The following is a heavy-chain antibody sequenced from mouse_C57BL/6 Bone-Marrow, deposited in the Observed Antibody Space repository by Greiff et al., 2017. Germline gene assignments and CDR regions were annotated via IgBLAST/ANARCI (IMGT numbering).Heavy chain of an antibody. CDR2: IDPSGSYT. CDR3: ARSLLRIAY. V-gene: IGHV1-59*01. Sequence: QVQLQQPGAELVRPGTSVKLSCKASGYTFTSYWMHWVKQRPGQGLEWIGVIDPSGSYTNYNQKFKGQATLTVDTSSSTAYLPLSSLTSEDSAVYYWARSLLRIAYWGQGTLVTVSA. CDR1: GYTFTSYW. J-gene: IGHJ3*01. D-gene: IGHD1-2*01.